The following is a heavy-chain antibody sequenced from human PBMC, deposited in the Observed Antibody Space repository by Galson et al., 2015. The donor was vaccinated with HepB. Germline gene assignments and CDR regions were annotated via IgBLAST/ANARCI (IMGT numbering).Heavy chain of an antibody. D-gene: IGHD3-3*02. CDR3: ARDVHFRFDS. Sequence: QSGAEMKIPGASVTVSCNPSGYTFTTYGISWVRQAPGQGLEWMGWISANSGSTTYAQNFQGRVTMTRDTSTSTVYMELRSLRSDDTAVYYCARDVHFRFDSWGQGTLVTVSS. V-gene: IGHV1-18*01. CDR1: GYTFTTYG. CDR2: ISANSGST. J-gene: IGHJ5*01.